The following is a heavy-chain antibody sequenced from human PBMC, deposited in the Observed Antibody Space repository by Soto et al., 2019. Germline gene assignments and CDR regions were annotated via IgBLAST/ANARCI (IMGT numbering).Heavy chain of an antibody. D-gene: IGHD6-13*01. J-gene: IGHJ6*02. Sequence: QVYLVQSGPEVKKPGASVKVSCKASGYTFINYGVSWVRQAPGQGLEWMRWISAYNGDKKYAQNVQGRVTLTTDTSTSTAYMEMRTLRSDDTAAYYCARDGPHIPAVGDVWGQGTTVTVSS. V-gene: IGHV1-18*01. CDR2: ISAYNGDK. CDR1: GYTFINYG. CDR3: ARDGPHIPAVGDV.